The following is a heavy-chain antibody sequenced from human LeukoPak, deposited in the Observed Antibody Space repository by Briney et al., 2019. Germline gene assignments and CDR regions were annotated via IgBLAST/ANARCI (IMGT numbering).Heavy chain of an antibody. D-gene: IGHD3-22*01. Sequence: KPSETLSLTCAVYGGSFSGYYWSWIRQPPGKGLEWIGEINHSGSTNYNPSLKSRVTISVDTSKNQFSLKLSSVTAADTAVYYCARERLYYYDSSGYYLGYFDYWGQGTLVTVSS. CDR1: GGSFSGYY. CDR2: INHSGST. V-gene: IGHV4-34*01. J-gene: IGHJ4*02. CDR3: ARERLYYYDSSGYYLGYFDY.